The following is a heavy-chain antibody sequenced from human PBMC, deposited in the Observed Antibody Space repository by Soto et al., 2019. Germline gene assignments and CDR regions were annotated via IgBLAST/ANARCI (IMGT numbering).Heavy chain of an antibody. V-gene: IGHV4-59*06. CDR1: GGFISNYY. Sequence: SETLSLTCTVSGGFISNYYWSWVRQSPGKGLEWIGYIYYSGSTYYNPSLKSRVTISVDTSKNQFSLKLSSVTAADTAVYYCARDMKFGYYDSSGLGPPSYYYGMDVWGQGTTVTVSS. D-gene: IGHD3-22*01. CDR2: IYYSGST. J-gene: IGHJ6*02. CDR3: ARDMKFGYYDSSGLGPPSYYYGMDV.